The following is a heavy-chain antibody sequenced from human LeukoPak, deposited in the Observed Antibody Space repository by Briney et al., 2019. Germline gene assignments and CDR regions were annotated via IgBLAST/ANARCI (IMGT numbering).Heavy chain of an antibody. CDR3: ARDGSYSSGSGPTGV. Sequence: GGSLRLSCAASGFTFSSYAMHWVRQAPGKGLEWVAVISYDGSNKYYADSVKGRFTISRDNSKNTLYLQMNSLRAEDTAVYYCARDGSYSSGSGPTGVWGQGTLVTVSS. V-gene: IGHV3-30-3*01. J-gene: IGHJ4*02. CDR1: GFTFSSYA. CDR2: ISYDGSNK. D-gene: IGHD6-19*01.